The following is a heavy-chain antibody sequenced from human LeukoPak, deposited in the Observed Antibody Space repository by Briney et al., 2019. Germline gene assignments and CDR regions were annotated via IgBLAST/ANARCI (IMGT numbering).Heavy chain of an antibody. CDR1: GFTLSTYW. V-gene: IGHV3-74*01. CDR3: AKGGDDILTPFDY. J-gene: IGHJ4*02. D-gene: IGHD3-9*01. Sequence: GGSLRLSCAASGFTLSTYWMHWVRQAPGKGLVWVSRINSEGSSTTYADSVKGRFTISRDNAKNILYLQMNSLRVEDTAVYYCAKGGDDILTPFDYWGQGTLVTVSS. CDR2: INSEGSST.